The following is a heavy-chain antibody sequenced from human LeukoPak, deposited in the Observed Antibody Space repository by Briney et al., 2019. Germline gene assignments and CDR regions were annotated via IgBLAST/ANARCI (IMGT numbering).Heavy chain of an antibody. CDR3: ARAPIVATFFDY. Sequence: SETLSLTCTVSGVSISSGDYYWSWIRQPPGKGLEWIGYIYYSGSTYYNPSLKSRVTISVDTSKNQFSLKLSSVTAADTAVYYCARAPIVATFFDYGGQGTLVTVSS. D-gene: IGHD5-12*01. V-gene: IGHV4-30-4*01. CDR2: IYYSGST. CDR1: GVSISSGDYY. J-gene: IGHJ4*02.